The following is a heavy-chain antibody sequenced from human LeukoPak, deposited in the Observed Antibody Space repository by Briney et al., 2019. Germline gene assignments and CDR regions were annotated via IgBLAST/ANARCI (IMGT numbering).Heavy chain of an antibody. CDR2: IKEYGSEK. CDR1: GFTFSRYW. J-gene: IGHJ4*02. V-gene: IGHV3-7*03. Sequence: PGGSLRLSCDASGFTFSRYWMNWVRQAPGKGLEWVANIKEYGSEKYLVGSVKGRFTISRDNSKNTLYLQMNSLRAEDTAVYYCAKDRLVLHSSGYYPLDYWGQGTLVTVSS. CDR3: AKDRLVLHSSGYYPLDY. D-gene: IGHD3-22*01.